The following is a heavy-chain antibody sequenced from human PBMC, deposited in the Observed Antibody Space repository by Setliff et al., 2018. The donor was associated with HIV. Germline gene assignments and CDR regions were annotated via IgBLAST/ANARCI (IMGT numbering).Heavy chain of an antibody. CDR2: ITSGSDIV. CDR1: GFTFSSYA. Sequence: GGSLRLSCVASGFTFSSYAMHWVRQAPGKGLEWVSYITSGSDIVYYADSVKGRFTISRDNARNSLYLQMNSLRVEDTAVYYCARKLLTRPNYYGMDVWGQGTTVTVSS. D-gene: IGHD2-15*01. J-gene: IGHJ6*02. CDR3: ARKLLTRPNYYGMDV. V-gene: IGHV3-48*04.